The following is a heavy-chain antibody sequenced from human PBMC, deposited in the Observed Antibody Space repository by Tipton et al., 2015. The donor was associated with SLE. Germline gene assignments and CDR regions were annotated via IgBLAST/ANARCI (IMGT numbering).Heavy chain of an antibody. CDR3: AKADTNYYYYYALDV. D-gene: IGHD2-2*01. J-gene: IGHJ6*02. CDR2: VSGDGGAT. V-gene: IGHV3-23*01. Sequence: SLRLSCAASGFTFSSYGMHWVRQAPGKGLEWVSSVSGDGGATYYADSVKGRFTISRDHSKDTMYLHMTSLRAEDTAVYYCAKADTNYYYYYALDVWGQGTTVTVSS. CDR1: GFTFSSYG.